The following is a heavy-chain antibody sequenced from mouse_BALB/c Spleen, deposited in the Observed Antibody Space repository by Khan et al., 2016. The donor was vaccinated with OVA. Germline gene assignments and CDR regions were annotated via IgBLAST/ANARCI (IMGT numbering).Heavy chain of an antibody. CDR2: IYPGSGNT. D-gene: IGHD1-1*01. CDR3: ASKIPITTVVERYFDV. Sequence: QVQLQQSGPELVKPGASVKISCKASGFTFTDYYINWVKQKPGQGLEWIGWIYPGSGNTKYNEKFKGKATLTVDTSSSTAYMQLSSLTSEDTAVYFCASKIPITTVVERYFDVWGAGTTVTVSS. V-gene: IGHV1-84*02. CDR1: GFTFTDYY. J-gene: IGHJ1*01.